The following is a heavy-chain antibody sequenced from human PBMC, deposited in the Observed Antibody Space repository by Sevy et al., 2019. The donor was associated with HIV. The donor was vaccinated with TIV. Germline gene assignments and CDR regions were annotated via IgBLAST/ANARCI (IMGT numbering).Heavy chain of an antibody. CDR1: GFTFNIYA. Sequence: GGSLRLSCAASGFTFNIYAMSWVRQAPGKGLEWLSAISGGGDGTYYADSVKGRFTISGDNSRNTLYLQMNSLRAEDTAVYYCAKRPDYYYNSDGTLVSSTDEVDYWGQGTLVTVSS. CDR2: ISGGGDGT. D-gene: IGHD3-22*01. CDR3: AKRPDYYYNSDGTLVSSTDEVDY. V-gene: IGHV3-23*01. J-gene: IGHJ4*02.